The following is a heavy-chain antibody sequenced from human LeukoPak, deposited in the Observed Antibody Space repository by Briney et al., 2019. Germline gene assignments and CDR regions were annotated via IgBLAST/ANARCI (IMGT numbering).Heavy chain of an antibody. J-gene: IGHJ4*02. D-gene: IGHD1-26*01. CDR2: INTDGTNT. Sequence: GGSLRLSCAASGFTFSNFWMHWVRQAPGKGLVWVSRINTDGTNTNYADSVKGRLTISRDNAKNSLYLQMNSLRAEDTAMYYCARQKQSHGNFDYWGQGTLVTVSS. CDR3: ARQKQSHGNFDY. CDR1: GFTFSNFW. V-gene: IGHV3-74*01.